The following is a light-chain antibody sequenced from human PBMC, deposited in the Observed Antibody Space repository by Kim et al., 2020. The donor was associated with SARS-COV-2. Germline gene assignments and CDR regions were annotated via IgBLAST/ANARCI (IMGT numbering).Light chain of an antibody. Sequence: GERGTLSCRASQSVRGFLAVYHQKHGQTLRLLISDASNRATGVLARFSGSASGTNFTLIISSLEPEDFAVYYCQQSDSWLTFGGGTKVDI. CDR1: QSVRGF. V-gene: IGKV3-11*01. CDR3: QQSDSWLT. CDR2: DAS. J-gene: IGKJ4*01.